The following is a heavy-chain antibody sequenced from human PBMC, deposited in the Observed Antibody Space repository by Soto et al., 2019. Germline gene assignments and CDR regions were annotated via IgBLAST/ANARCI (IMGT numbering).Heavy chain of an antibody. Sequence: QVQLVESGGGVVQPGRSLRLSCAASGFTFRTYGMHWVRQAPGKGLEWLAVISNTGINKYYADSVKGRFTISRDNSRDTLFPQMNSLRGEDTAIYSCAKVIRADSTSSNFYYYSGLDVLGQGTTVTVSS. J-gene: IGHJ6*02. V-gene: IGHV3-30*18. CDR1: GFTFRTYG. CDR3: AKVIRADSTSSNFYYYSGLDV. D-gene: IGHD6-6*01. CDR2: ISNTGINK.